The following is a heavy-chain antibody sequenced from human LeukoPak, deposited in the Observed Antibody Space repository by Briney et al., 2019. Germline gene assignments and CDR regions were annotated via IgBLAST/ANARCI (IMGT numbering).Heavy chain of an antibody. V-gene: IGHV3-74*01. D-gene: IGHD3-10*01. CDR3: APDHGSGSLGY. J-gene: IGHJ4*02. CDR2: INSDGSST. CDR1: GFTFSSYW. Sequence: GGSLRLSCAASGFTFSSYWMHWVRQAPGKGLVWVSRINSDGSSTSYADSVKGRFTISRDNAKNTLYLQMNSLRAEDTAVYYCAPDHGSGSLGYWGQGTLVTVSS.